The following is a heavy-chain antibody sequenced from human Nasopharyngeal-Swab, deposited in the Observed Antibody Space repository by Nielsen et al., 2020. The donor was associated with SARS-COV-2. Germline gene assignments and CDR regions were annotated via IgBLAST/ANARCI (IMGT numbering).Heavy chain of an antibody. V-gene: IGHV3-30-3*01. Sequence: GGSLRLSCAASGFTFSSYAMHWVRQAPGKGLEWVAVISYDGSNKYYADSVKGRFTISRDNSKNTLYLQMNSLRAEDTAVYYCAKVSWEWELLRWYFDYWGQGTLVTVSS. CDR3: AKVSWEWELLRWYFDY. CDR1: GFTFSSYA. D-gene: IGHD1-26*01. J-gene: IGHJ4*02. CDR2: ISYDGSNK.